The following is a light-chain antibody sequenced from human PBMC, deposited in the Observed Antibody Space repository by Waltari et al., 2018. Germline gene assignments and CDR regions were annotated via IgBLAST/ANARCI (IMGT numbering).Light chain of an antibody. J-gene: IGLJ3*02. V-gene: IGLV3-1*01. CDR3: QAWDSSTPWV. CDR2: QDA. Sequence: SYELTQPSSVYVSPGQTASITCSGDNLENKYVSWYQQRPGQSPVLVIYQDAKRPSVIPERFSGSNSGNTATLTISGTQAMDEADYYCQAWDSSTPWVFGGGTKVTVL. CDR1: NLENKY.